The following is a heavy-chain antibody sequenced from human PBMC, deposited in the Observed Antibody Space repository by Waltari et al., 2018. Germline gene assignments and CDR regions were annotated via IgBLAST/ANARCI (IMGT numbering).Heavy chain of an antibody. Sequence: QVQLMQSGAEVKKPGASVKVSCKASGYTFTSYGFSWVRQAPGHGLEWMGWISAYNDNRIYAQKFQGQFTMTTDTSTSTAYMELRRLRSDDTAVYFCARGPPSGSYPWAWFDPWGQGTLVTVSS. J-gene: IGHJ5*01. CDR3: ARGPPSGSYPWAWFDP. V-gene: IGHV1-18*04. CDR2: ISAYNDNR. CDR1: GYTFTSYG. D-gene: IGHD1-26*01.